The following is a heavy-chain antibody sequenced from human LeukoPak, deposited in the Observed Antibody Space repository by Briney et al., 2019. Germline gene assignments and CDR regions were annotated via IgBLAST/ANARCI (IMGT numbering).Heavy chain of an antibody. J-gene: IGHJ4*02. CDR1: GFTFSSYG. Sequence: PGGSLRLSCAASGFTFSSYGMSWVRQAPGKGLEWVSAISGSGGSTYYADSVKGRFTISRDNSKNTLYLQMNSLRAEDTAVYYCAKSVHYYDTLRGFDYWGQGTLVTVSS. V-gene: IGHV3-23*01. CDR3: AKSVHYYDTLRGFDY. CDR2: ISGSGGST. D-gene: IGHD3-22*01.